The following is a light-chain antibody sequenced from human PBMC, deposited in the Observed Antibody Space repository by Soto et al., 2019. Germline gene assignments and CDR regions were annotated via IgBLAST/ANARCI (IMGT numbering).Light chain of an antibody. J-gene: IGLJ1*01. Sequence: QSVLTQPASVSGSPGQSIAISCTGTSSDVGGYNYVSWYQQLPGKAPKLLISEVSNRPSGVSHRFSGSKSGNTASLTISGLQAEDAADYYCSSYRTGGPFVFVTGTKVTVL. CDR3: SSYRTGGPFV. CDR1: SSDVGGYNY. V-gene: IGLV2-14*01. CDR2: EVS.